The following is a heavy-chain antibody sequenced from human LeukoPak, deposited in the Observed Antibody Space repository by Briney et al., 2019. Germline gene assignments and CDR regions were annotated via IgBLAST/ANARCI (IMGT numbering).Heavy chain of an antibody. J-gene: IGHJ4*02. Sequence: GRSLRLSCTGSGFTFGDYAMSWFRQAPGKGLEWVGFIRNKPSGGTTEYAASVKGRFAISRDDSKNIVYLRMNSLKIDDTAVYYCTTGYYYDGNGGIDYWGQGTLVTVSS. CDR2: IRNKPSGGTT. CDR3: TTGYYYDGNGGIDY. CDR1: GFTFGDYA. D-gene: IGHD3-22*01. V-gene: IGHV3-49*03.